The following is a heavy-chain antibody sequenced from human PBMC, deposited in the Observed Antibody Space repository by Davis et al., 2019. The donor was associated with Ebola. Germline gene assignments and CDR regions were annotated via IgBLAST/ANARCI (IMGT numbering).Heavy chain of an antibody. V-gene: IGHV4-4*02. CDR1: GGSISSSNW. Sequence: GSLRLSCAVSGGSISSSNWWSWIRQPPGKGLEWIGEINHSGSTNYNPSLKSRVTISVDTSKNQFSLKLSSVTAADTAVYYCARGTGSTYYYYGMDVWGQGTTVTVSS. J-gene: IGHJ6*02. CDR2: INHSGST. CDR3: ARGTGSTYYYYGMDV. D-gene: IGHD2-15*01.